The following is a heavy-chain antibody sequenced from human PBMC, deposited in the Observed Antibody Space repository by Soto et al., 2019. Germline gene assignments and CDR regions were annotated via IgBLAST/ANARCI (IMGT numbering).Heavy chain of an antibody. D-gene: IGHD2-2*01. CDR2: ISSSSSYI. Sequence: GGSLRLSCVVSGFAFSSYSMNWVRQAPGKGLEWVSSISSSSSYIYYADSLKGRFTISRDNAKNSLYLQMNSLRAEDTAVYYCARIETYCTNTSCSYFDYWGQGTLVTVSS. CDR3: ARIETYCTNTSCSYFDY. V-gene: IGHV3-21*01. J-gene: IGHJ4*02. CDR1: GFAFSSYS.